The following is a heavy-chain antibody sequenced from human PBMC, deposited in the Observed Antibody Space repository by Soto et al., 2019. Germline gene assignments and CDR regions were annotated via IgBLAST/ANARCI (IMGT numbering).Heavy chain of an antibody. J-gene: IGHJ4*02. D-gene: IGHD3-3*01. CDR2: ISSSSSTI. CDR3: ARAAYYDFWSGLPHPTDY. CDR1: GFTFSSYS. V-gene: IGHV3-48*01. Sequence: PGGSLRLSCAASGFTFSSYSMNWVRQAPGKGLEWVSYISSSSSTIYYADSVKGRFTISRDNAKNSLYLQMNSLRAEDTAVYYWARAAYYDFWSGLPHPTDYWGQGTLVTVSS.